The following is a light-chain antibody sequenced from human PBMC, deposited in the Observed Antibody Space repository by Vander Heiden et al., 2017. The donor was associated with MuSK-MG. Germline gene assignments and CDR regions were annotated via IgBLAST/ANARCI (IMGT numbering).Light chain of an antibody. CDR2: DAS. CDR1: QSISSW. Sequence: DIQMTQSPSTLSASVGDRVTITCRASQSISSWLAWYQQKPGKAPRLLIYDASSFESGVPSRFSGSVSGTEFTLTISSLQTDDFATYYCQQDNSYSRTFGQGTKVEIK. V-gene: IGKV1-5*01. CDR3: QQDNSYSRT. J-gene: IGKJ1*01.